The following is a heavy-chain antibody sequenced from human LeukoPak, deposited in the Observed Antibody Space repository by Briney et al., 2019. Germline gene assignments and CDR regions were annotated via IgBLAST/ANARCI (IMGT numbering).Heavy chain of an antibody. CDR1: GFTFSNYG. D-gene: IGHD6-13*01. CDR2: ISYDGSKQ. CDR3: ARGGYSSSWYGRNYYYYYMDV. Sequence: GGSLRLSCAASGFTFSNYGMHWVRQAPGKGLEWVAVISYDGSKQYYADSVKGRFTISRDNSKNTLYLLMNSLRAEDTAVYYCARGGYSSSWYGRNYYYYYMDVWGKGTTVTVSS. J-gene: IGHJ6*03. V-gene: IGHV3-30*03.